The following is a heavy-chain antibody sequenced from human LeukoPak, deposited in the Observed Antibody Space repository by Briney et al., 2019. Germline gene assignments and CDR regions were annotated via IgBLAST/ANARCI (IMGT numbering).Heavy chain of an antibody. J-gene: IGHJ4*02. Sequence: PGGSLRLSCAASGFTFSSYAMHWVRQAPGKGLEWVAVISYDGSNKYYADSVKGRFTISRDNSKNTLYLQMNSLRAEDTAVYYCARVDYYDSSKTLDYWGQGTLVTVSS. CDR3: ARVDYYDSSKTLDY. CDR1: GFTFSSYA. CDR2: ISYDGSNK. D-gene: IGHD3-22*01. V-gene: IGHV3-30*04.